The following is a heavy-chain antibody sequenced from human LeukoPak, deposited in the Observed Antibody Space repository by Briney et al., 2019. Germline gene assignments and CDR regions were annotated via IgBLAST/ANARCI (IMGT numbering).Heavy chain of an antibody. V-gene: IGHV1-2*02. Sequence: ASVKVSCKASGYTFTGYYMHWVRQAPGQGLEWMGWINPNSGGTNYAQKFQGRVTMTRDTSISTAYMELSRLRSDDTAVYYCARATAMAHYCSGGSCYSGIFDYWGQGTLVTVSS. CDR1: GYTFTGYY. CDR2: INPNSGGT. CDR3: ARATAMAHYCSGGSCYSGIFDY. D-gene: IGHD2-15*01. J-gene: IGHJ4*02.